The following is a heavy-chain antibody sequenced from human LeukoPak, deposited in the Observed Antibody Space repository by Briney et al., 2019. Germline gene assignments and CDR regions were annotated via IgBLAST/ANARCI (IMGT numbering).Heavy chain of an antibody. CDR1: GFTFSSYA. Sequence: GGSLRLSCAASGFTFSSYAMSWVRQALGKGLEWVSAISGSGGSTYYADSVKGRFTISRDNSKNTLYLQMNSLRAEDTAVYYCAKGYSTPLIKGYFDYWGQGTLVTVSS. J-gene: IGHJ4*02. V-gene: IGHV3-23*01. CDR3: AKGYSTPLIKGYFDY. CDR2: ISGSGGST. D-gene: IGHD2-8*01.